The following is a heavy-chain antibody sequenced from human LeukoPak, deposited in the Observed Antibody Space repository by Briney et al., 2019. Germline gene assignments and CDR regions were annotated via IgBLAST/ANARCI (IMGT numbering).Heavy chain of an antibody. J-gene: IGHJ4*02. V-gene: IGHV3-23*01. CDR2: ISSGGDSR. CDR3: ANPHTPMVTAGSGFHY. D-gene: IGHD5-18*01. CDR1: GFTFSSYA. Sequence: GGSLRLSCAASGFTFSSYAMSWVRQAPGKGLEWVSGISSGGDSRYYADSVRGRFTISRDNAKNTLYLQMNSLRAEDTAVYYWANPHTPMVTAGSGFHYWGQGTLVTVSS.